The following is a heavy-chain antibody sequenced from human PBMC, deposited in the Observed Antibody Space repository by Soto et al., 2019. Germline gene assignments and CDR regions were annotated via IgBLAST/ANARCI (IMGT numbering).Heavy chain of an antibody. CDR3: AREGGEAVAGRDVYYYYGMDV. J-gene: IGHJ6*02. D-gene: IGHD6-19*01. Sequence: QVQLVESGGGVVQPGRSLRLSCAASGFTFSSYAMHWVRQAPGKGLEWVAVISYDGSNKYYADSVKGRFTISRDNSKNTLYLQMNSLRAEDTAVYYCAREGGEAVAGRDVYYYYGMDVWGQGTTVTVSS. CDR1: GFTFSSYA. CDR2: ISYDGSNK. V-gene: IGHV3-30-3*01.